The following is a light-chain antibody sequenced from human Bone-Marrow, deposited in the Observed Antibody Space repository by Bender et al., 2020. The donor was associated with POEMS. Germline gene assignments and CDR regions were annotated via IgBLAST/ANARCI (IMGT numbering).Light chain of an antibody. CDR3: SSYTSSISWV. V-gene: IGLV2-14*02. CDR2: EGS. CDR1: SSDVGNYNF. Sequence: QSALTQPASVSGSPGQSITISCTGTSSDVGNYNFVSWYQQHPGKAPKLIIYEGSERPSGVSNRFSGYKSGYTASLTISGLQAEDEADYYCSSYTSSISWVFGGGTKLTVL. J-gene: IGLJ3*02.